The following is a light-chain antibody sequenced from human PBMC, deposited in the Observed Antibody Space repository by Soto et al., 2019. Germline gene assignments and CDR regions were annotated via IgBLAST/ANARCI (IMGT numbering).Light chain of an antibody. CDR2: EVS. J-gene: IGLJ1*01. CDR3: SSYTTSSTLDV. V-gene: IGLV2-14*01. Sequence: QSALTQPASVSGCPGQSITISCTGTSSDVGGYNYVSWYQQHPGKAPQLMIYEVSNRPSGVSNRFSGSKSGNTASLTISGLQAEDEAEYYCSSYTTSSTLDVFGTGTKVTVL. CDR1: SSDVGGYNY.